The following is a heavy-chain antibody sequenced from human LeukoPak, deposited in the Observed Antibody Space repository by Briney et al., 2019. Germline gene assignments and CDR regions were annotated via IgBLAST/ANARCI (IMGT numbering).Heavy chain of an antibody. CDR3: ARAPGGYAFDI. Sequence: GASVKVSCKASGYTFTGYYMHWVRQAPVQGLEWMVWINPNSGGTNYAQKFQGRVTMTRDTSIITAYMEVSRLRSDDTAVYYCARAPGGYAFDIWGQGTMVTVSS. V-gene: IGHV1-2*02. CDR2: INPNSGGT. CDR1: GYTFTGYY. J-gene: IGHJ3*02.